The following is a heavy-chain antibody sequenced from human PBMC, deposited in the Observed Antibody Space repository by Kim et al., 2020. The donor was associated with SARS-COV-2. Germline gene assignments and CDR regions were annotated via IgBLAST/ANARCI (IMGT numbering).Heavy chain of an antibody. CDR3: ARDEGYNYNDY. J-gene: IGHJ4*02. CDR1: GFTFSSYG. D-gene: IGHD5-12*01. Sequence: GGSLRLSCAASGFTFSSYGMHWVRQAPGKGLEWVAVISYDGSNKYYADSVKGRFTISRDNSKNTLYLQMNSLRAEDTAVYYCARDEGYNYNDYWGQGTLVTVSS. V-gene: IGHV3-33*05. CDR2: ISYDGSNK.